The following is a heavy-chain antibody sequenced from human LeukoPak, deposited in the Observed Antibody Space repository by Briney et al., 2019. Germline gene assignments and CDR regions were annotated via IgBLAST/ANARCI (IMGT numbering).Heavy chain of an antibody. CDR1: GFSFSSYW. V-gene: IGHV3-7*01. CDR3: ARAPVTSCRGAFCYPFDY. CDR2: IKQDGSEK. Sequence: GGSLRLSCAASGFSFSSYWMSWVRQAPGKWLEWVANIKQDGSEKYYVDSVKGRFTISRDNAKNSLYLQMNSLRAEDTAVYYCARAPVTSCRGAFCYPFDYWGQGTRVTVSS. J-gene: IGHJ4*02. D-gene: IGHD2-15*01.